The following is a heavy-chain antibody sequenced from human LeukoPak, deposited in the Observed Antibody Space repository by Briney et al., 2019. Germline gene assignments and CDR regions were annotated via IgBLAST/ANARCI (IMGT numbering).Heavy chain of an antibody. V-gene: IGHV3-74*01. CDR2: INSDGSST. CDR3: ARDTKSAWDPGDAFDI. CDR1: GFTFSSYW. J-gene: IGHJ3*02. Sequence: GGSLRLSCAASGFTFSSYWMHWVRQAPGKGLVWVSRINSDGSSTSYADFVKGRFTISRDNAKNTLYLQMNSLRAEDTAVYYCARDTKSAWDPGDAFDIWGQGTMVTVSS. D-gene: IGHD2-8*01.